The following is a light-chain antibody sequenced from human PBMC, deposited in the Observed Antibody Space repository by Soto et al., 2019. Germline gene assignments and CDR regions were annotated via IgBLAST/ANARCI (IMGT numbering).Light chain of an antibody. CDR2: DAS. V-gene: IGKV3-11*01. CDR1: QSVSTY. J-gene: IGKJ4*01. CDR3: QQRRNWLT. Sequence: EMVLTQSQATLSFSPPEGANPXGRASQSVSTYLAWYQQKPGQAPRLLIYDASNRATGIPARFSGSGSGTDFTLTISSLEPEDFAVYYCQQRRNWLTFGGGTKVDIK.